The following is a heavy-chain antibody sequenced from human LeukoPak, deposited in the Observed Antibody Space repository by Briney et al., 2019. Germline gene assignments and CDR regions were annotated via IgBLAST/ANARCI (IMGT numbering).Heavy chain of an antibody. CDR2: LSGGGTST. Sequence: PGGSLRLSCAASGFTFSSYGMHWVRQAPGKGLEWVSALSGGGTSTYYADSVKGRFTISRDTSKNSLYLQMNSLRAEDTAVYYCARDLRSPTVVTPDDWFDPWGQGTLVTVSS. D-gene: IGHD4-23*01. J-gene: IGHJ5*02. CDR3: ARDLRSPTVVTPDDWFDP. CDR1: GFTFSSYG. V-gene: IGHV3-21*01.